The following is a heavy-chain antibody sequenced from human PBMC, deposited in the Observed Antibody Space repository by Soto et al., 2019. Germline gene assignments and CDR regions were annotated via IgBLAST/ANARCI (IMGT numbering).Heavy chain of an antibody. Sequence: EVQLLESGGGLVQPGGSLRLSCAASGFTFSSYAMSGVRQAPGKGLEWVSAISGSGGSTYNADSVKGRFTISRDKSKNTLYLQMNRRRAEDTAVYYCAKDLGIVVGPAALSSSSCCPDYWGQGTLVTVSS. V-gene: IGHV3-23*01. CDR2: ISGSGGST. CDR1: GFTFSSYA. CDR3: AKDLGIVVGPAALSSSSCCPDY. D-gene: IGHD2-2*03. J-gene: IGHJ4*02.